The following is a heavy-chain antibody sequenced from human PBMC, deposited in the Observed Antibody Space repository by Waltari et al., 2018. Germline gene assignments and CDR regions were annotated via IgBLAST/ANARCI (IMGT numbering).Heavy chain of an antibody. CDR1: GFSFRSYV. CDR2: ISGSGDDT. V-gene: IGHV3-23*01. J-gene: IGHJ6*02. Sequence: EVLLLESGGGLVQPGGSLRLSCAASGFSFRSYVMSWVRQPPGKGLGWVSGISGSGDDTYYADSVKGRFTVSRDNSKNTLYLQMPSLRVADTAVYYCAKGTAHYGMDVWGQGTTVTVSS. D-gene: IGHD2-8*02. CDR3: AKGTAHYGMDV.